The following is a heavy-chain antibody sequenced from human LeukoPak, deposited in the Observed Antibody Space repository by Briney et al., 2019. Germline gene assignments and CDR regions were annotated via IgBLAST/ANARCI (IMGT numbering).Heavy chain of an antibody. D-gene: IGHD3-9*01. CDR1: GFTFSTYG. V-gene: IGHV3-30*18. CDR3: AKEHDILTGYYFYYGMDV. CDR2: ISSDGSNK. Sequence: GGSLRLSCAASGFTFSTYGMHWVRQAPGKGLEWVAVISSDGSNKHYADSVKGRFTISRDNSKNTLYLQMNSLRAEDTAVYYCAKEHDILTGYYFYYGMDVWGQGTKVTVSS. J-gene: IGHJ6*02.